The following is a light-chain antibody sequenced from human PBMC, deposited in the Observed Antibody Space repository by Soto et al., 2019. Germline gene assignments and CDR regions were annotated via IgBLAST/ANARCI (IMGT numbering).Light chain of an antibody. V-gene: IGLV2-14*01. CDR1: SSDVGDNNY. CDR3: SSYNSSSSLYV. CDR2: DVT. J-gene: IGLJ1*01. Sequence: QSALTQPASVSGSPGQSITISCTGTSSDVGDNNYVSWYQQHPGKAPKLMIYDVTHRPSGISNRFSGSKSGNTASLTISGRQPEDEAAYYYSSYNSSSSLYVFGSGTKVTVL.